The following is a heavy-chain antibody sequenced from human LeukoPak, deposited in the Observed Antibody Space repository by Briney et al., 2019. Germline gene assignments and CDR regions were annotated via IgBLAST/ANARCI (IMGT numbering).Heavy chain of an antibody. V-gene: IGHV4-4*07. D-gene: IGHD6-13*01. CDR1: GGSISSYY. Sequence: SETLSLTCTVSGGSISSYYWSWIRQPAGKGLEWIGRIYTSGGTNYNPSLKSRVTMSVDTSKNQFSLKLSSVTAADTAVYYCARDNRRYSSSWYNWFDPWGQGTLVTVSS. CDR2: IYTSGGT. CDR3: ARDNRRYSSSWYNWFDP. J-gene: IGHJ5*02.